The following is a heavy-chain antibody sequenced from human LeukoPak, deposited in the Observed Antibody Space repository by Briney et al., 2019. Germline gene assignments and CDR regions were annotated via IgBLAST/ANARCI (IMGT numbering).Heavy chain of an antibody. Sequence: GRSLRLSCAASGFTFSSYGMHWVRQAPGKGLEWVAVIWYDGGNKYYADSVKGRFTISRDNSKNTLYLQMNSLRAEDTAVYYCARDGGYSGYRPDYWGQGTLVTVSP. D-gene: IGHD5-12*01. J-gene: IGHJ4*02. CDR1: GFTFSSYG. V-gene: IGHV3-33*01. CDR3: ARDGGYSGYRPDY. CDR2: IWYDGGNK.